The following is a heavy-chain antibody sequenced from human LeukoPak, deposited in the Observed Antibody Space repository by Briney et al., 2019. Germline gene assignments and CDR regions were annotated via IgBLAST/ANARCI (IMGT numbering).Heavy chain of an antibody. J-gene: IGHJ4*02. CDR1: GFTFSSYS. D-gene: IGHD4-17*01. Sequence: PGGSLRLSCAASGFTFSSYSMSWVRQAPGKGLEWVSSISSSSCYIYYAYSVKGGFTISRDNAKNSLYLQMNRLRAEDTAVYYCAREGGLTRVTTWDLGGQGTLVTVSS. V-gene: IGHV3-21*01. CDR2: ISSSSCYI. CDR3: AREGGLTRVTTWDL.